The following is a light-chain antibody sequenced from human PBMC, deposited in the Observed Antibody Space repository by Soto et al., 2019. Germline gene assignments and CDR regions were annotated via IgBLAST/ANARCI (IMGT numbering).Light chain of an antibody. CDR3: QAYDSSLSVSI. CDR1: SSNIGAGYD. CDR2: GNS. Sequence: QSVLTQQPSVSGAPGQRVTISCTGSSSNIGAGYDVHWYQQLPGKAPKLLIYGNSNRPSGVPDRFSGSKSGTSASLAITGLQAEDEADYYCQAYDSSLSVSIFGGGTKLTVL. V-gene: IGLV1-40*01. J-gene: IGLJ2*01.